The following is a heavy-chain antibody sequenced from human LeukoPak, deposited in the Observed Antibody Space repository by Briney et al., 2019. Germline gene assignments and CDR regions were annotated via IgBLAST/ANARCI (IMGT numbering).Heavy chain of an antibody. Sequence: GGSLRLSCAASGFTFSRYWMSWVRQAPGKGLEWVANIKQDGSEKYYVDSVKGRFTISRDSAKNSMYLQMNSLRVEDTAVYYCAREGYCSSTSCYDYYYYMDVWGKGTTVTVSS. J-gene: IGHJ6*03. CDR3: AREGYCSSTSCYDYYYYMDV. CDR2: IKQDGSEK. V-gene: IGHV3-7*01. D-gene: IGHD2-2*01. CDR1: GFTFSRYW.